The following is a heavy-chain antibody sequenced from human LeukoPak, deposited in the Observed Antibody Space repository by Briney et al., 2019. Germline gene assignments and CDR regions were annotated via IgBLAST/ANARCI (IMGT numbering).Heavy chain of an antibody. CDR1: GYTFTSYG. D-gene: IGHD3-9*01. CDR3: ARADIRAFIGY. J-gene: IGHJ4*02. Sequence: GASVKVSCKASGYTFTSYGISWVRQAPGQGLEWMGWMNPNSGNTGYAQKFQGRVTMTRNTSISTAYMELSSLRSEDTAVYYCARADIRAFIGYWGQGTLVTVSS. V-gene: IGHV1-8*02. CDR2: MNPNSGNT.